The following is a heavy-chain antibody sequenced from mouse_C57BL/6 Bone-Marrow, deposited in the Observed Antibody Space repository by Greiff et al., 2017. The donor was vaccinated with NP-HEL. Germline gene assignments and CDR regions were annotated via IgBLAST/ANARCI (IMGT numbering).Heavy chain of an antibody. V-gene: IGHV5-16*01. CDR2: INYDGSST. Sequence: EVKLVESEGGLVQPGSSMKLSCTASGFTFSDYYMAWVRQVPEKGLEWVANINYDGSSTYYLDSLQSRFIISRDNAKNILYLQMSSLKSEDTATYYCARRGYYGPFDCWGQGTTLTVSS. D-gene: IGHD1-2*01. J-gene: IGHJ2*01. CDR1: GFTFSDYY. CDR3: ARRGYYGPFDC.